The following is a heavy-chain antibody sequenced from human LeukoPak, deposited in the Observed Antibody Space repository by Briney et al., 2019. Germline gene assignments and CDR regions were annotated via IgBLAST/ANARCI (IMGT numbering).Heavy chain of an antibody. V-gene: IGHV3-66*01. J-gene: IGHJ4*02. CDR1: GFTVSSNY. Sequence: PGGSLRLSCAASGFTVSSNYMSWVRQAPGKGLEWVSVIYSGGSTYYADSVKGRFTISRDNSKNTLYLQMNSLRAEGTAVCYCARDEQQLSFDYWGQGTLVTVSS. D-gene: IGHD6-13*01. CDR3: ARDEQQLSFDY. CDR2: IYSGGST.